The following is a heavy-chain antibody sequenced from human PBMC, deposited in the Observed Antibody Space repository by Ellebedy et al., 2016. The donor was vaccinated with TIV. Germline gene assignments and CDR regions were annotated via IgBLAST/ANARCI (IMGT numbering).Heavy chain of an antibody. CDR2: ISYDASRK. D-gene: IGHD6-19*01. Sequence: GESLKISCAASGFTFSTYGMHWVRQAPGKGLEWVAAISYDASRKTYADSMKGRFTISRDTSRDPLYMQINGLRAEDTAVYYCAKDGSGWSPYYGIDVWGQGTTVTVSS. J-gene: IGHJ6*02. CDR3: AKDGSGWSPYYGIDV. V-gene: IGHV3-30*18. CDR1: GFTFSTYG.